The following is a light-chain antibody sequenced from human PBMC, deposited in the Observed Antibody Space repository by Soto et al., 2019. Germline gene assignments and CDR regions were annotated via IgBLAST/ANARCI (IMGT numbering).Light chain of an antibody. Sequence: QSALTQPPSASGSPGQSVTISCTGTSTDVGAYNYVSWYQQRPGKAPKLMIFEVTKRPSGVPDRFSGSKSGNTASLTISGLQAEDEADYYCSSYTSSSTVVFGGGTKLTVL. J-gene: IGLJ2*01. CDR2: EVT. CDR1: STDVGAYNY. V-gene: IGLV2-8*01. CDR3: SSYTSSSTVV.